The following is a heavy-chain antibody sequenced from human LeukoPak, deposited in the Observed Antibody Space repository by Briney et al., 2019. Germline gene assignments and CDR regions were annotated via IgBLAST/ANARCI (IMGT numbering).Heavy chain of an antibody. V-gene: IGHV3-7*01. Sequence: GGSLRLSCAASGFTFSTYSMSWVRQAPGKGLEWVANIKQDGSEKYYVDSVKGRFTISRDNAKNSLYLQMNSLRAEDTAVYYCAREDDSSGYYYYYYYYMDVWGKGTTVTVSS. J-gene: IGHJ6*03. CDR2: IKQDGSEK. CDR1: GFTFSTYS. CDR3: AREDDSSGYYYYYYYYMDV. D-gene: IGHD3-22*01.